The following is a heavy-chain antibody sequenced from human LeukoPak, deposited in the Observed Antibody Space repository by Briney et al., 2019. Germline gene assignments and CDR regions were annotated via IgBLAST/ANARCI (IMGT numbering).Heavy chain of an antibody. Sequence: GGSLRLSCAASGFTFDDYAMHWVHQAPGKGLEWVSLISGDGGSTYYADSVKGRFTISRDNSKNSLYLQMNSLRTEDTALYYCAKEDYYDSSGYYDYWGQGTLVTVSS. D-gene: IGHD3-22*01. J-gene: IGHJ4*02. CDR1: GFTFDDYA. V-gene: IGHV3-43*02. CDR3: AKEDYYDSSGYYDY. CDR2: ISGDGGST.